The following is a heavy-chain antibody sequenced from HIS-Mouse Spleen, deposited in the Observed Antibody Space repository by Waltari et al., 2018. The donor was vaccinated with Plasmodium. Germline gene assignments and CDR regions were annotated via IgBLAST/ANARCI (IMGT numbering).Heavy chain of an antibody. D-gene: IGHD3-10*01. V-gene: IGHV4-34*01. CDR3: ARGRVLGTSSGYFDL. CDR1: GGSFSGYY. CDR2: INHSGST. Sequence: QQWGAGLLTPSETLSLTCAVYGGSFSGYYWSWIRQPPGKGLEWIGEINHSGSTNYNPSLKSRVTISVDTSKNQFSLKLSSVTAADTAVYYCARGRVLGTSSGYFDLWGRGTLVTVSS. J-gene: IGHJ2*01.